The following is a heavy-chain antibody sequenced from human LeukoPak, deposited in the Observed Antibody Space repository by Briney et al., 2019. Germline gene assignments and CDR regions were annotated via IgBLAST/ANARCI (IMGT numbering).Heavy chain of an antibody. CDR2: ISYDGSNK. CDR1: GFIFSNFA. Sequence: GGSLRLSCSASGFIFSNFAMSWVRQAPGKGLEWVAVISYDGSNKYYADSVRGRFTISRDNSKSTLSLQMNSLRAEDTAIYYCATYRQVLLPFESWGQGTLVTVSS. V-gene: IGHV3-30*04. J-gene: IGHJ4*02. D-gene: IGHD2-8*02. CDR3: ATYRQVLLPFES.